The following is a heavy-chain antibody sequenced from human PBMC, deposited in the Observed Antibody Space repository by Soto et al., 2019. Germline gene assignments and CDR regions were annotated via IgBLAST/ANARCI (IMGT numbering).Heavy chain of an antibody. CDR1: GYSFTSYW. Sequence: GESLQISCKGSGYSFTSYWIGWVRQMPGKGLEWMGIIYPGDSDTRYSPSFQGQVTISADKSVSTAYLQWSSLKASDTAMYYCARRGLTGTTYFYYYYGMDVWGQGTTVTVSS. J-gene: IGHJ6*02. CDR3: ARRGLTGTTYFYYYYGMDV. CDR2: IYPGDSDT. V-gene: IGHV5-51*03. D-gene: IGHD1-7*01.